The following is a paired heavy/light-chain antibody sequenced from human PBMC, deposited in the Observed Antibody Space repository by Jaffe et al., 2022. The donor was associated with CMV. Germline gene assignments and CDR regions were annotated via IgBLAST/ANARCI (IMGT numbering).Heavy chain of an antibody. V-gene: IGHV3-33*08. CDR1: GFTFNIYA. CDR3: ARQETTAWRVGHMDV. J-gene: IGHJ6*03. Sequence: QVQLVESGGGVVQPGRSLRLSCAVSGFTFNIYAMHWVRQAPGKGLEWVAVIWNDGSNKLYADSVKGRFAISRDNSENTLYLQMNSLRAEDTAVYYCARQETTAWRVGHMDVWGKGTTVTVSS. D-gene: IGHD1-26*01. CDR2: IWNDGSNK.
Light chain of an antibody. Sequence: DIQMTQSPSSLSASVGDRVTITCRASQSVSTYLNWYQQRPGKAPNLLIYATSSLQSGVPSRFSGSGSGTDFTLTISSLQPEDFSTYYCQQSYAIPWTFGQGTTVKIK. V-gene: IGKV1-39*01. CDR1: QSVSTY. CDR2: ATS. J-gene: IGKJ1*01. CDR3: QQSYAIPWT.